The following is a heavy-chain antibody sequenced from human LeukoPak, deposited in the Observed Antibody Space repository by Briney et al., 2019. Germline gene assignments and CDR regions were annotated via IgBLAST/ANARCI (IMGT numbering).Heavy chain of an antibody. J-gene: IGHJ4*02. CDR3: ANHYYDSSGQRGFDY. D-gene: IGHD3-22*01. CDR2: IIPIFGTA. Sequence: SVKVSCKASGGTFSSYAISWVRQAPGQGLEWMGGIIPIFGTANYAQKFQGRVTITADKSTSTAYMELSSLRSEDTAVYYCANHYYDSSGQRGFDYWGQGTLVTVSS. CDR1: GGTFSSYA. V-gene: IGHV1-69*06.